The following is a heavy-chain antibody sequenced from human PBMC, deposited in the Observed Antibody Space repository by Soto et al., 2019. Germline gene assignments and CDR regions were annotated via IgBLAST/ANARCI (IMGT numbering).Heavy chain of an antibody. V-gene: IGHV1-2*02. CDR2: ISPSSGGT. Sequence: QVQLIQSASEVQKLGTSVKVSCKASGYSLNDYYIHWGRQAPGQGPEWMGWISPSSGGTHYAPNFEGRVTLTRATSISTSYFALSTLRSDDTAVSYCARVTRKDLWVPNVYWGKGTLVTVSS. J-gene: IGHJ4*02. D-gene: IGHD2-8*01. CDR1: GYSLNDYY. CDR3: ARVTRKDLWVPNVY.